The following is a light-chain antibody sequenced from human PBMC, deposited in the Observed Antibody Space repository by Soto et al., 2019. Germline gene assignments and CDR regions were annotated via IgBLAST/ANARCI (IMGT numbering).Light chain of an antibody. CDR3: QQYNNWPWT. J-gene: IGKJ1*01. CDR2: SAS. V-gene: IGKV3-15*01. CDR1: QSISDT. Sequence: EIVMTQSPATLSVSPGGRATLSCRASQSISDTLAWYQQKPGQAPRLLIYSASRGATGFPARFSGSGSGTDFTLTISSPQSEDFAVYYCQQYNNWPWTLGQGTKWIS.